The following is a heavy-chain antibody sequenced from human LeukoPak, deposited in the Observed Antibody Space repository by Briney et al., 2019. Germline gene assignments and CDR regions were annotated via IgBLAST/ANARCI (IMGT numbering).Heavy chain of an antibody. V-gene: IGHV3-53*01. J-gene: IGHJ4*02. CDR2: IYSGGST. D-gene: IGHD2-2*01. CDR3: ARGGYCSSTSCYRKKPVEYYFDY. Sequence: GGSLRLSCAASGFTFDDYGMSWVRQAPGKGLEWVSVIYSGGSTYYADSVKGRFTISRDNSKNTLYLQMNSLRAEDTAVYYCARGGYCSSTSCYRKKPVEYYFDYWGQGTLVTVSS. CDR1: GFTFDDYG.